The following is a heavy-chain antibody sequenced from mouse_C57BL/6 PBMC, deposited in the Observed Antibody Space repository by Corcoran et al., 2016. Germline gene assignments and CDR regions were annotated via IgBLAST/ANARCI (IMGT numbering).Heavy chain of an antibody. CDR1: GYTFTDYY. D-gene: IGHD2-4*01. V-gene: IGHV1-19*01. CDR3: ARSGDYDAPDY. CDR2: INPYNGGT. J-gene: IGHJ2*01. Sequence: EVQLQQSGPVLVKPGASVKMSCKASGYTFTDYYMNWVKQSHGKGLEWIGVINPYNGGTRYNQKFKGKATLTVDKSSSTAYMELNSLTSEDYAVYDCARSGDYDAPDYWGQGTTLTVSA.